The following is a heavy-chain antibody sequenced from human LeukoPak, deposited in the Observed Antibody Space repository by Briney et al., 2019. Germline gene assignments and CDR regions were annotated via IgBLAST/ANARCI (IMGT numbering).Heavy chain of an antibody. D-gene: IGHD5-24*01. J-gene: IGHJ4*02. CDR3: ARDGYNSWYFDY. CDR1: GGSISSYY. Sequence: PSETLSLTCTVSGGSISSYYWSWIRQPPGKGLEWIGYIYYSGSTNYNPSLKSRVTISVDTSKNQFSLKLSSVTAADTAVYYCARDGYNSWYFDYWGQGTLVTVSS. V-gene: IGHV4-59*01. CDR2: IYYSGST.